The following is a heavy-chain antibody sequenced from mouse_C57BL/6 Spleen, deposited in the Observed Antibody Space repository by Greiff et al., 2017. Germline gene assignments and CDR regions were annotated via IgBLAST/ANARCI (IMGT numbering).Heavy chain of an antibody. J-gene: IGHJ2*01. CDR1: GYTFTSYW. CDR2: IDPSDSYT. V-gene: IGHV1-50*01. Sequence: QVQLKQPGAELVKPGASVKLSCKASGYTFTSYWMQWVKQRPGQGLEWIGEIDPSDSYTNYNQKFKGKATLTVDTSSSTAYMQLSSLTSEDSAVYYCARERYFDYWGQGTTLTVSS. CDR3: ARERYFDY.